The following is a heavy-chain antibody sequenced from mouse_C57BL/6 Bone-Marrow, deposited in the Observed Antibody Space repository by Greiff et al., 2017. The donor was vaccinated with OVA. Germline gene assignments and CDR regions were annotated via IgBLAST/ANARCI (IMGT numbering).Heavy chain of an antibody. J-gene: IGHJ1*03. V-gene: IGHV1-69*01. CDR1: GYTFTSYW. CDR3: ARVYYGSAYWYFDV. CDR2: IDPSDSYT. D-gene: IGHD1-1*01. Sequence: VQLKQPGAELVMPGASVKLSCKASGYTFTSYWMHWVKQRPGQGLEWIGEIDPSDSYTNYNQKFKGKSTLTVDKSSSTAYMQLSSLTSEDSAVYYCARVYYGSAYWYFDVWGTGTTVTVSS.